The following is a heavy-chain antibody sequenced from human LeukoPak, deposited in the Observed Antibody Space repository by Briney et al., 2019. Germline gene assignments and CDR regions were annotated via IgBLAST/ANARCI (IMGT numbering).Heavy chain of an antibody. Sequence: ASVKVSCKPSGYTFISYGISWVRQAPGQGLEWVGWISAYKGDTDYAQKFQGRVAMTTDTSTNTVYMELRSLTSDDTAVYYCARGNDVAVVAAAAPHFEHWGQGTLVTVSS. CDR3: ARGNDVAVVAAAAPHFEH. D-gene: IGHD2-15*01. CDR2: ISAYKGDT. V-gene: IGHV1-18*01. J-gene: IGHJ4*02. CDR1: GYTFISYG.